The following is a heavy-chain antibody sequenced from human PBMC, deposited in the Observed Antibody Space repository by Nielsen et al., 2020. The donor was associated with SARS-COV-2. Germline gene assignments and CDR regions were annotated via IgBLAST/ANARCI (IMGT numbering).Heavy chain of an antibody. V-gene: IGHV3-7*03. CDR3: ARDGSPWEYFYYGLDV. CDR1: GFTSSSNW. Sequence: GESLKISCAASGFTSSSNWMTWVRQAPGKGLEWVATINPDGSEKYYVDSVKGRFTISRDNAKNSLYLQMNRLRAEDTAVFYCARDGSPWEYFYYGLDVWGPGTTVIVAS. CDR2: INPDGSEK. J-gene: IGHJ6*02. D-gene: IGHD1-26*01.